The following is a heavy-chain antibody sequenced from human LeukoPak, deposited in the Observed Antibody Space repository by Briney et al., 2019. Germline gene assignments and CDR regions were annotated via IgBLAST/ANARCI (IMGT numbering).Heavy chain of an antibody. D-gene: IGHD2-2*01. J-gene: IGHJ5*02. CDR3: AKASRGYQLLPDP. Sequence: GGSLRLSCAASGFTFSSYSMNWVRQAPGKGLEWVSSISSSSSYIYYADSVKGRFTISRDNAKNSLYLQMNSLRAEDTAVYYCAKASRGYQLLPDPWGQGTLVTVSS. CDR1: GFTFSSYS. V-gene: IGHV3-21*01. CDR2: ISSSSSYI.